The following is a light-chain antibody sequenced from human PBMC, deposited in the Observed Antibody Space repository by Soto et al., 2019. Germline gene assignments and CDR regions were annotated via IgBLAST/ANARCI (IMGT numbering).Light chain of an antibody. J-gene: IGKJ4*01. CDR2: AAS. V-gene: IGKV1-39*01. CDR3: QQSYSTPLT. Sequence: DTQMTQSPSTLSGSVGDRVTITCRASQSIATYLNWYQHKPGKAPKLLIYAASSLHTGVPSRFSGSGSGTDFTLTIRSLQPEDFATYFCQQSYSTPLTFGGGTKVDIK. CDR1: QSIATY.